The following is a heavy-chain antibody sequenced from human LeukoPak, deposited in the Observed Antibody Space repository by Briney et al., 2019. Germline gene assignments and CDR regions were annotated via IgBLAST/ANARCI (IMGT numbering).Heavy chain of an antibody. V-gene: IGHV3-49*04. CDR1: GFTFGDYA. D-gene: IGHD3-9*01. J-gene: IGHJ4*02. CDR3: TRELHYDILTGYFPYYFDY. Sequence: GSLRLSCTASGFTFGDYAMSWVRQAPGKGLEWVGFIRSKAYGGTTEYAASVKGRFTISRDDSKSIAYLQMNSLKTEDTAVYYCTRELHYDILTGYFPYYFDYWGQGTLVTVSS. CDR2: IRSKAYGGTT.